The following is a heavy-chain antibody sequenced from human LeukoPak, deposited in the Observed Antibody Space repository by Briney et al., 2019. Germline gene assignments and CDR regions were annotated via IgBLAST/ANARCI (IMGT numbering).Heavy chain of an antibody. V-gene: IGHV1-46*01. CDR1: GYTFTSYY. CDR3: ARERWELPYYYYGMDV. D-gene: IGHD1-26*01. J-gene: IGHJ6*02. CDR2: INPSGGST. Sequence: ASVKVSCKASGYTFTSYYMHWVRQAPGQGLEWMGIINPSGGSTSYAQKFQGRVTMTRDTTTSTVYMELSSLRSEDTAVYYCARERWELPYYYYGMDVWGQGTTVTVS.